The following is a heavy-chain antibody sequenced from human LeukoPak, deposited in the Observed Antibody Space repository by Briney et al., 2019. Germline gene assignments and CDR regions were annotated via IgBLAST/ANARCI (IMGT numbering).Heavy chain of an antibody. V-gene: IGHV1-69*13. CDR1: GGTFSSYA. Sequence: SVKVSCKASGGTFSSYAISWVRQAPGQGLEWMGGIIPIFGTANYAQKFQGRVTITADESTSTAYMELSSLRSEGTAVYYCAREGYATPFENWFDPWGQGTLVTVSS. D-gene: IGHD1-1*01. CDR2: IIPIFGTA. J-gene: IGHJ5*02. CDR3: AREGYATPFENWFDP.